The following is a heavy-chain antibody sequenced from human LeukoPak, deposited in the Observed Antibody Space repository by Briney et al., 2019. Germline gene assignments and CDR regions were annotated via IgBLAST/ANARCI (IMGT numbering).Heavy chain of an antibody. CDR2: ISSSSSYI. CDR1: GFTFSSYS. J-gene: IGHJ4*02. V-gene: IGHV3-21*01. D-gene: IGHD6-13*01. Sequence: GGSLRLSCAASGFTFSSYSMDWVRQAPGKGLEWVSSISSSSSYIYYADSVKGRFTISRDNAKNSLYLQMNSLRAEDTAVYYCARDKGYSRQSDFDYWGQGTLVTVSS. CDR3: ARDKGYSRQSDFDY.